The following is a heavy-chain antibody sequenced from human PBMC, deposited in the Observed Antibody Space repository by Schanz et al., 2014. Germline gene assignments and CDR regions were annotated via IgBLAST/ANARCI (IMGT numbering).Heavy chain of an antibody. CDR1: GYTFTSYY. CDR3: ARDGEAAAGCDY. V-gene: IGHV1-46*03. Sequence: QVQLVQSGAEVKKPGASVKVSCKASGYTFTSYYMHWVRQAPGQGLEWMGIINPSGGSTSYAQKYQGRGSVTRDTSTSTVYMELSSLRSEDAAVYYCARDGEAAAGCDYWGQGTLVTVSS. CDR2: INPSGGST. J-gene: IGHJ4*02. D-gene: IGHD6-13*01.